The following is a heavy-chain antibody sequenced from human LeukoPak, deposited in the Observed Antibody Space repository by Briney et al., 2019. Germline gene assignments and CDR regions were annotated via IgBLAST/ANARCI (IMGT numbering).Heavy chain of an antibody. V-gene: IGHV1-69*13. CDR2: IIPIFGTA. J-gene: IGHJ4*02. CDR3: ARDPKEGSYDY. Sequence: RASVKVSCKASGYTFTSYAISWVRQAPGQGLEWMGGIIPIFGTANYAQKFQGRVTITADESTSTAYMELSSLRSEDTAVYYCARDPKEGSYDYWGQGTLVTVSS. CDR1: GYTFTSYA. D-gene: IGHD5-18*01.